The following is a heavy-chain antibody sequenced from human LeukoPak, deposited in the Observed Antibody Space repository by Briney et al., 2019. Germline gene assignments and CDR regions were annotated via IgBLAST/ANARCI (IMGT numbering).Heavy chain of an antibody. Sequence: SETLSLTCTVSGGSVSSGTYYWSWIRQPPGKGLEWIGYIYYSGTTNYDPSLKSRVTISIDTSRNQFSLKLSSVTAADTAVYYCARGFGGATTSFDYWGQGTLVTVSS. CDR3: ARGFGGATTSFDY. V-gene: IGHV4-61*01. J-gene: IGHJ4*02. CDR1: GGSVSSGTYY. CDR2: IYYSGTT. D-gene: IGHD1-26*01.